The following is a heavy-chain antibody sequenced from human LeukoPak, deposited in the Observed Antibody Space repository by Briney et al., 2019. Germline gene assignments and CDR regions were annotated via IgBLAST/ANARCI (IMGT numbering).Heavy chain of an antibody. D-gene: IGHD3-3*01. J-gene: IGHJ5*02. CDR3: ARAGYYDFWSGYHYWFDP. Sequence: PGGSLRLSCAASGFTFSSYWMSWVRQAPGKGLEWVANIKQDGSEKYYVDSVKGRFTISRDNAKNSLYLQMNSLRAEDTAVYYCARAGYYDFWSGYHYWFDPWGQGTLVTVSS. CDR1: GFTFSSYW. V-gene: IGHV3-7*01. CDR2: IKQDGSEK.